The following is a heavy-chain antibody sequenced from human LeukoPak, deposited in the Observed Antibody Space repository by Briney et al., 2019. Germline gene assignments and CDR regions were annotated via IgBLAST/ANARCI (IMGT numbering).Heavy chain of an antibody. V-gene: IGHV3-7*01. CDR3: ARDRGSSGWYEFDY. CDR2: IKQDGSEK. Sequence: GGSLRISCAASGFTSSSYWMSWVRQAPGKGLEWVANIKQDGSEKYYVDSVKGRFTISRDNGKNSLYLQMNSLRAEDTAVYYCARDRGSSGWYEFDYWGQGTLVTVSS. CDR1: GFTSSSYW. J-gene: IGHJ4*02. D-gene: IGHD6-19*01.